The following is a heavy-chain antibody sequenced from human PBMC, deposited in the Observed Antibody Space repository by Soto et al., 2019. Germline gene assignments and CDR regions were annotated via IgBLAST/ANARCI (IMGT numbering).Heavy chain of an antibody. CDR3: ARMFHCSGGTCPFDY. CDR1: GFSLSTTGMR. D-gene: IGHD2-15*01. J-gene: IGHJ4*02. Sequence: PPLVNPTQTLTVTCTFSGFSLSTTGMRVSWIRQPPGKALEWLARIDWDNDKFYSTSLKTRLTISKDSSKNQVVLTMTNMDPVDTATYYCARMFHCSGGTCPFDYWGQGALVTVSS. V-gene: IGHV2-70*04. CDR2: IDWDNDK.